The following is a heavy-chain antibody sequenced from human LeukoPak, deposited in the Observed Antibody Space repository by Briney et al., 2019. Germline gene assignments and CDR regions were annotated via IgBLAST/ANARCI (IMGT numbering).Heavy chain of an antibody. Sequence: ASVKISCKASGYIFTSYYMHWARQAPGQGLEWMGVISPSAGSTTYAQKFQGRVTMTRDTSTSIVYMELSSLRSEDTAVYYCAREEMASMTFSLEHAFDIWGQGTMVTVSS. V-gene: IGHV1-46*01. CDR3: AREEMASMTFSLEHAFDI. CDR2: ISPSAGST. D-gene: IGHD5-24*01. CDR1: GYIFTSYY. J-gene: IGHJ3*02.